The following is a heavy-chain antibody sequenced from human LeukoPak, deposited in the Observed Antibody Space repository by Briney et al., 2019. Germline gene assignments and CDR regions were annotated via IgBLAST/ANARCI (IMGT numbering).Heavy chain of an antibody. CDR1: GGSISGYY. D-gene: IGHD5-18*01. V-gene: IGHV4-59*01. CDR3: ARTTEGGYTYGYFYYYYMDV. CDR2: IYYSGST. J-gene: IGHJ6*03. Sequence: SETLSLTCTVSGGSISGYYRSWIRQPPGKGLEWIGSIYYSGSTNYNPSLKSRVTISVDTSKNQFSLKLSSVTAADTAVYYCARTTEGGYTYGYFYYYYMDVWGKGTTVTISS.